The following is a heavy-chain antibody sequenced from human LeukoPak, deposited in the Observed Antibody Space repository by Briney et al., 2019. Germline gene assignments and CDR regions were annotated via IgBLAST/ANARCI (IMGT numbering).Heavy chain of an antibody. D-gene: IGHD3-22*01. CDR3: ARGDVVGCFDY. CDR1: GFTVSSNY. J-gene: IGHJ4*02. Sequence: PGGSLRLSCSASGFTVSSNYMSWVRQAPGKGLEWVSVIYSGGSTYYADSVRGRFTISRDNSKNTLYLQMNSLRAEDTAVYYCARGDVVGCFDYWGQGTLVTVSS. CDR2: IYSGGST. V-gene: IGHV3-53*01.